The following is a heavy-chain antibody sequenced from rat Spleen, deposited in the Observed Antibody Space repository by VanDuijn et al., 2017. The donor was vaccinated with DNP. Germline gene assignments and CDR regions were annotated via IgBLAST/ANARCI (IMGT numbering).Heavy chain of an antibody. CDR2: ISTSGGST. J-gene: IGHJ2*01. V-gene: IGHV5-46*01. CDR1: GFTFSSFP. Sequence: EVQLVESGGGLVQPGRSMKLSCAASGFTFSSFPMAWVRQAPTKGLEWVATISTSGGSTYYRDSVKGRFTISRDNAKSTLYLQMNSLRSEDTATYYCTSPYYGYNHYFDYWGQGVMVTVSS. CDR3: TSPYYGYNHYFDY. D-gene: IGHD1-9*01.